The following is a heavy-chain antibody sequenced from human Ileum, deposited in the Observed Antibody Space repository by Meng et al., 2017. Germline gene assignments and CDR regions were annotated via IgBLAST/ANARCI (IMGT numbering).Heavy chain of an antibody. V-gene: IGHV4-4*03. CDR3: AHIFDS. Sequence: VHVRDSRPGLLGPPGTPALPFAVSGLSICSSDWWRWVRQPPGKGLEWIAEMNLGGSPNYNPSLKSRVTMSVDKSNDHLSLQLTSVTAADTAVYYCAHIFDSWGQGTLVTVSS. J-gene: IGHJ4*02. CDR2: MNLGGSP. CDR1: GLSICSSDW.